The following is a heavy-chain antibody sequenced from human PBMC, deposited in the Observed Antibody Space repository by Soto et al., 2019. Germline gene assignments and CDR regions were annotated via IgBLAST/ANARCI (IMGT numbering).Heavy chain of an antibody. Sequence: GGSLRLSCAASGFTFNNYWMHWVRQVPGKGLVWVSRISGDASTAHYADFAKGRFTISRDNAKNTVDLQMNSLRVEDTAIYYCARRDWSGGYSDYWGPGTLVTVSS. CDR1: GFTFNNYW. V-gene: IGHV3-74*01. J-gene: IGHJ4*02. CDR2: ISGDASTA. CDR3: ARRDWSGGYSDY. D-gene: IGHD3-3*01.